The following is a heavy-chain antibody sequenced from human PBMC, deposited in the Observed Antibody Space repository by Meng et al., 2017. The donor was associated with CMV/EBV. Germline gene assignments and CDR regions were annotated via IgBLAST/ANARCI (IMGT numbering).Heavy chain of an antibody. J-gene: IGHJ2*01. CDR1: GYTFTGYY. CDR3: AKGYYDSSGYNFNL. Sequence: QGERVQSGAEVKKPGASVKVSCKASGYTFTGYYMHWVRQAPGQGLEWMGWINPNSGGTNYAQKFQGRVTMTRDTSISTAYMELGRLRSDDTAVYYCAKGYYDSSGYNFNLWGRGTLVTVSS. D-gene: IGHD3-22*01. V-gene: IGHV1-2*02. CDR2: INPNSGGT.